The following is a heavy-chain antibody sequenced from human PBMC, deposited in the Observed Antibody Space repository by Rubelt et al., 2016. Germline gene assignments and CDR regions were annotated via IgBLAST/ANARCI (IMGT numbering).Heavy chain of an antibody. V-gene: IGHV3-21*01. J-gene: IGHJ6*02. Sequence: PGKGLEWVSSISSSSSYIYYADSVKGRFTISRENAKNSLYLQMNSLRAEDTAVDYCATQKSAYYYYGMDVWGQGTTVTVS. CDR3: ATQKSAYYYYGMDV. CDR2: ISSSSSYI. D-gene: IGHD4/OR15-4a*01.